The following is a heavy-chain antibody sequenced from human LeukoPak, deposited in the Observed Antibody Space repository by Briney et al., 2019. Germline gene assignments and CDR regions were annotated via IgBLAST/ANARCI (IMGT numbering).Heavy chain of an antibody. Sequence: SETLSLTCTVSGGSVSSGSHYWSWIRQPPGKGLEWIGYIYHSGSTNYNSSLKSRVTMSVDTSKNHFSLKLSSVTAADTAVYYCATIPAIGYSSLFDYWGQGTLVTVSS. CDR2: IYHSGST. CDR3: ATIPAIGYSSLFDY. D-gene: IGHD3-22*01. J-gene: IGHJ4*02. CDR1: GGSVSSGSHY. V-gene: IGHV4-61*03.